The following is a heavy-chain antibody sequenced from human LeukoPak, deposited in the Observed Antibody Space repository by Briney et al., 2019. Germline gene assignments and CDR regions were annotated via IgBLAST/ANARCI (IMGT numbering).Heavy chain of an antibody. CDR2: ISAYNGNT. CDR1: GYTFTSYG. D-gene: IGHD1-26*01. V-gene: IGHV1-18*01. CDR3: ARDSWIGRASGSKGSNVGTTGY. Sequence: GASVKVSCKASGYTFTSYGISWVRQAHGQGLEWMGWISAYNGNTKYAQKFQGRVTMTRDTSTSTVYMELSSLRSEDTAVYYCARDSWIGRASGSKGSNVGTTGYWGQGTLVTVSS. J-gene: IGHJ4*02.